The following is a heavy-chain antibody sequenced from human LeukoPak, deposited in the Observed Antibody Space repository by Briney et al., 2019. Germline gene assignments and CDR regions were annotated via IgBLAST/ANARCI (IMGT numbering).Heavy chain of an antibody. V-gene: IGHV4-59*01. D-gene: IGHD3-22*01. CDR3: ARDYYDSSGYFLDY. CDR1: GGSISSYY. J-gene: IGHJ4*02. CDR2: IHSSGST. Sequence: SETLSLTCSVSGGSISSYYWSWIRQPPWKGLEWIGYIHSSGSTNYNPSLKSRVTISVDTSKNQFSLKLSSVTAADTAVYYCARDYYDSSGYFLDYWGQGTLVTVSS.